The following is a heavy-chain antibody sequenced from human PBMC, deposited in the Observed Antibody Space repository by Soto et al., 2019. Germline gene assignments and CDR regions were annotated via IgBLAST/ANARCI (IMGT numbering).Heavy chain of an antibody. Sequence: PGGSLRLSCAASGFTFSSYAMSWVRQAPGKGLEWVSAISGSGGSTYYADSVKGRFTISRDNSKNTLYLQMNSLRAEDTAVYYCAKDPRRDGYNQPFDYWGQGTLVTVSS. CDR2: ISGSGGST. D-gene: IGHD5-12*01. CDR3: AKDPRRDGYNQPFDY. J-gene: IGHJ4*02. CDR1: GFTFSSYA. V-gene: IGHV3-23*01.